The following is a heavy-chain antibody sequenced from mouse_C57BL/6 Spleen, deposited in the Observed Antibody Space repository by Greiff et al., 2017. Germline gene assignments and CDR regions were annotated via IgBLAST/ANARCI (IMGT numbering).Heavy chain of an antibody. Sequence: VQRVESGAELVRPGASVTLSCKASGYTFTDYEMHWVKQTPVHGLEWIGAIDPETGGTAYNQKFKGKAILTADKSSSTAYMELRSLTSEDSAVYYCTDYYGSSIAYWGQGTLVTVSA. V-gene: IGHV1-15*01. CDR2: IDPETGGT. CDR1: GYTFTDYE. D-gene: IGHD1-1*01. CDR3: TDYYGSSIAY. J-gene: IGHJ3*01.